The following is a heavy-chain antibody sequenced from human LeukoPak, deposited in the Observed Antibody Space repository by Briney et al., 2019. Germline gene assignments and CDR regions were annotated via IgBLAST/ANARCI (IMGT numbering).Heavy chain of an antibody. CDR3: ARVAEAAAFDS. D-gene: IGHD6-13*01. CDR1: GFTFSNAW. J-gene: IGHJ4*02. CDR2: ISSNSRYR. V-gene: IGHV3-21*06. Sequence: AGPLRLSCAASGFTFSNAWMSWVRQTPGKGLEWGSSISSNSRYRYYPDSMRGRFTISRDTAKNSLYLQMNSLKPEDTAVYYCARVAEAAAFDSWGQGTLVTVSS.